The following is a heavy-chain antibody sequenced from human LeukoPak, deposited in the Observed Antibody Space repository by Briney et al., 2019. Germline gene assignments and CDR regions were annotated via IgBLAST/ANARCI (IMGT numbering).Heavy chain of an antibody. J-gene: IGHJ3*02. V-gene: IGHV3-33*01. Sequence: ARSLRVSGAASGFTFRGYIMQLVGSAQDKGLHWVAVIWYDGSNKYYADSVKGRFTISRDNSKNTLYLQMNSLRAEDTAVYYCARPYCSSTSCLIGDAFDIWGQGTMVTVSS. CDR2: IWYDGSNK. D-gene: IGHD2-2*01. CDR1: GFTFRGYI. CDR3: ARPYCSSTSCLIGDAFDI.